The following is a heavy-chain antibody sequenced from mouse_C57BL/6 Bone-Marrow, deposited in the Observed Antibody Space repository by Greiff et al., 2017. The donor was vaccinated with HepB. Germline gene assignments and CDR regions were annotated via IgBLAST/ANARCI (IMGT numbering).Heavy chain of an antibody. CDR3: AREAYGAMDY. CDR1: GYTFTSYW. V-gene: IGHV1-61*01. Sequence: QVQLKQPGAELVRPGSSVKLSCKASGYTFTSYWMDWVKQRPGQGLEWIGNIYPSDSETHYNQKFKDKATLTVDKSSSTAYVQLSSLTSEDSAVYYCAREAYGAMDYWGQGTSVTVSS. CDR2: IYPSDSET. D-gene: IGHD2-10*02. J-gene: IGHJ4*01.